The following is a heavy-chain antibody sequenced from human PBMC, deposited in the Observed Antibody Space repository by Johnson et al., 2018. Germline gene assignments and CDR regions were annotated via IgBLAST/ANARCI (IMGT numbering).Heavy chain of an antibody. CDR3: ARAPVRSYYYHWDG. CDR2: MNPKSGNT. V-gene: IGHV1-8*01. CDR1: GYTFTSYD. Sequence: VQLVESGAEVKKPGASVKVSCKASGYTFTSYDINWVRQATGQGLEWMGWMNPKSGNTGYAQKFQGRDTMTRNTSISTAYMELSSLRSEDTAGYYCARAPVRSYYYHWDGWGKGTTVTFSS. J-gene: IGHJ6*03.